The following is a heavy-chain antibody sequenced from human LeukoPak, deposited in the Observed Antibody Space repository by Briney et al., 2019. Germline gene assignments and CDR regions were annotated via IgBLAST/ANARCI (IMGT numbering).Heavy chain of an antibody. CDR3: ARGSRNWGSGSYYRFDY. CDR1: GGTFSSYA. Sequence: SVKVSCKASGGTFSSYAISWVRQAPGQGLEWMGGIIPIFGTANYAQKFQGRVTITADESTSTAYMELSSLRSEDTAVYYRARGSRNWGSGSYYRFDYWGQGTLVTVSS. J-gene: IGHJ4*02. CDR2: IIPIFGTA. V-gene: IGHV1-69*13. D-gene: IGHD3-10*01.